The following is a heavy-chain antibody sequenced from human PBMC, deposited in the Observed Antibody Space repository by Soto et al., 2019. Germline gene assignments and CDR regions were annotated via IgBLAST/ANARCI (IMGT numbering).Heavy chain of an antibody. J-gene: IGHJ6*02. V-gene: IGHV3-74*01. CDR3: AKDKSEWGMDV. D-gene: IGHD2-8*01. CDR1: GFTFSSYW. CDR2: INSDGSST. Sequence: GGSLRLSCAASGFTFSSYWMHWVRQAPGKGLVWVSRINSDGSSTSYADSVKGRFTISRDNAKNTLYLQMNSLRAEDTAVYYCAKDKSEWGMDVWGQGTTVTVSS.